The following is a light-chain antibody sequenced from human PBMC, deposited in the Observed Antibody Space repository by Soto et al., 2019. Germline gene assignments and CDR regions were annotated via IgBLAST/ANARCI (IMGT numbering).Light chain of an antibody. J-gene: IGLJ1*01. V-gene: IGLV2-14*01. Sequence: QSVLTQPASVSGSPGQSITLSCTGTSSDVGGSNYVSWYQQHPGKAPKLMIYEVSKRPAGVSNRFSGSKSGNTASLTISGLQAEDEADYYCNSYTYSKTAVFGTGTKVTVL. CDR3: NSYTYSKTAV. CDR2: EVS. CDR1: SSDVGGSNY.